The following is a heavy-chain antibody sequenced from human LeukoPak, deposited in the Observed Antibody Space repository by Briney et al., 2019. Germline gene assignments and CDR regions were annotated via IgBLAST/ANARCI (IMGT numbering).Heavy chain of an antibody. CDR3: ARGYYDFWSGVYYYYYYMDV. V-gene: IGHV1-69*05. D-gene: IGHD3-3*01. J-gene: IGHJ6*03. CDR2: IIPIFGTA. CDR1: GGTFSSYA. Sequence: SVKVSCKASGGTFSSYAISWVRQAPGQGLEWVGGIIPIFGTANYAQKFQGRVTITTDESTSTAYMELSSLRSEDTAMYYCARGYYDFWSGVYYYYYYMDVWGKGTTVTVSS.